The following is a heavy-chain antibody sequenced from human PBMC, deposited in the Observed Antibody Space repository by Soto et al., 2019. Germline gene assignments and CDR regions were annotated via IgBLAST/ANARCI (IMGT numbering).Heavy chain of an antibody. CDR1: GGSINNHY. D-gene: IGHD7-27*01. V-gene: IGHV4-59*11. CDR3: ARSNWYSEY. Sequence: QVQLQESGPGLVKPSETLSLTCTVSGGSINNHYWSWIRQPPGKGLEWIGYIYYTGSTNYNPSLKSRVTISVDTSKNQFSVNLTSLTAADTAIYYCARSNWYSEYWGQGTLVTVSS. J-gene: IGHJ4*02. CDR2: IYYTGST.